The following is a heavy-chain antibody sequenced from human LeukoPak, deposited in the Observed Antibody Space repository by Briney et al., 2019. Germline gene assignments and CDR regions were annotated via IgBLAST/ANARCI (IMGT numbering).Heavy chain of an antibody. CDR1: GFTFSSYG. CDR3: AKDFRTVEMVSRDAFDI. D-gene: IGHD5-24*01. CDR2: ISYDGSNK. Sequence: SGGSLRLSCAASGFTFSSYGMHWVRQAPGKGLEWVAVISYDGSNKYYADSVKGRFTISRDNSKNTLYLQMNSLRAEDTAVYYCAKDFRTVEMVSRDAFDIWGQGTMVTVSS. V-gene: IGHV3-30*18. J-gene: IGHJ3*02.